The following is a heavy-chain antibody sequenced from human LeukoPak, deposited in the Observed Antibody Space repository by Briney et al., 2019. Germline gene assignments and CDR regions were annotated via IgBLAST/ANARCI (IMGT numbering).Heavy chain of an antibody. V-gene: IGHV4-39*01. D-gene: IGHD3-22*01. CDR3: ARHDITDYLDTTGYPFDY. CDR2: IYYSGST. CDR1: GGSISSSSYY. Sequence: SETLSLTCTVSGGSISSSSYYWGWIRQPPGKGLEWIGSIYYSGSTYYNPSLKSRVTISVDTSKNQFSLKLYSVTAADTAVYYCARHDITDYLDTTGYPFDYWGQGTLVTVSS. J-gene: IGHJ4*02.